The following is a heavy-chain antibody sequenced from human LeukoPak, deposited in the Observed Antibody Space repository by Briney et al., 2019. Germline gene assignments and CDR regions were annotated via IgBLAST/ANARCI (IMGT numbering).Heavy chain of an antibody. CDR3: TRGGYYGSGNDFRFDP. CDR1: GGSLSSYY. V-gene: IGHV4-59*01. CDR2: NYYIGKT. D-gene: IGHD3-10*01. J-gene: IGHJ5*02. Sequence: SETLSLTCTVSGGSLSSYYCSWIRHTPGKGLGRIGYNYYIGKTNYKPSLKSRVTISVDTSKNQCSLKLSSVTAADTAVYYCTRGGYYGSGNDFRFDPWGQGTLVTVSS.